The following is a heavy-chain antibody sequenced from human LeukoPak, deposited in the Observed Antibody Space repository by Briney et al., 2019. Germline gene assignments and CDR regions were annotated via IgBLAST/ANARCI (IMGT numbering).Heavy chain of an antibody. D-gene: IGHD1-26*01. CDR2: IYYSGST. CDR1: GGSISSSNCY. J-gene: IGHJ4*02. V-gene: IGHV4-39*01. Sequence: SETLSLTCTVSGGSISSSNCYWGWTRQPPGKGLEWIGSIYYSGSTYYNPSLKSRVTISVDTSKNQFSLKLSSVTAADTAVYYCARRGGWELFFDYWGQGTLVTVSS. CDR3: ARRGGWELFFDY.